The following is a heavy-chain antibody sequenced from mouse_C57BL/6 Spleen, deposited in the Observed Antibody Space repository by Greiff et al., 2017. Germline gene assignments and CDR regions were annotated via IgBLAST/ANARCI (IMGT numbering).Heavy chain of an antibody. CDR3: ARSGNYYSSRGGYFDV. J-gene: IGHJ1*03. V-gene: IGHV1-82*01. CDR1: GYAFSSSW. CDR2: IYPGDGDT. D-gene: IGHD1-1*01. Sequence: VQLQQSGPELVKPGASVKISCKASGYAFSSSWMNWVKQRPGKGLEWIGRIYPGDGDTNYNGKFQGKATLTADKSSSTAYLQLSSLTAEDSAVYFCARSGNYYSSRGGYFDVWGTGTTVTVSA.